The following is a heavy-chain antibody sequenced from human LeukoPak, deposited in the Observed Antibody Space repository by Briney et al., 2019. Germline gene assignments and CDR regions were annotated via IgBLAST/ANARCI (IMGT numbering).Heavy chain of an antibody. CDR2: ISSSGGYT. CDR3: ARSVSSRFTSPRRPYYFDS. V-gene: IGHV3-23*01. J-gene: IGHJ4*02. CDR1: GFTFSRYE. Sequence: GGSLRLSCIASGFTFSRYEMNWVRQAPGKGLEWVSAISSSGGYTYYADSVKGRFTISRDNSKNTLYLQMNSLRAEDTAVYYCARSVSSRFTSPRRPYYFDSWGQGTLVTVSS. D-gene: IGHD3-10*01.